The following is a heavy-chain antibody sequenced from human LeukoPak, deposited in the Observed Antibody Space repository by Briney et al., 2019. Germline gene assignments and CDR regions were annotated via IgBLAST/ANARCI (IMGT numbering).Heavy chain of an antibody. J-gene: IGHJ6*02. CDR1: GFTFRTYL. Sequence: GGSLRLSCAASGFTFRTYLMHWVRQAPGKGPEGGPVFYNDGRNKYYADSVKGRFTISRDDSKNTLYVQMNSLRAEDTAVYYCARGPRTGTAFYYYGMDVWGQGTTVTVSS. CDR2: FYNDGRNK. D-gene: IGHD1-7*01. CDR3: ARGPRTGTAFYYYGMDV. V-gene: IGHV3-30*04.